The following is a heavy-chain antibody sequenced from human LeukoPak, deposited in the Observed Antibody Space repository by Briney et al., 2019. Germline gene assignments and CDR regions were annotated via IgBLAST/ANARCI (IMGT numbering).Heavy chain of an antibody. CDR1: GGSISSYY. V-gene: IGHV4-59*01. J-gene: IGHJ4*02. CDR3: ARSPVTVVTLFDY. CDR2: IYYSGST. D-gene: IGHD4-23*01. Sequence: PSETLSLTCTVSGGSISSYYWSWIRQPPGKGLEWIGYIYYSGSTIYNPSLKSRVTISVDTSKNQFSLKLTSVTAADTAVYYCARSPVTVVTLFDYWGQGTLVTVSS.